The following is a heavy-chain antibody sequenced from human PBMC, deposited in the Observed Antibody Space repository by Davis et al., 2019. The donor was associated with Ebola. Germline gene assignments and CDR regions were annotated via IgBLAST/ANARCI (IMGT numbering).Heavy chain of an antibody. CDR1: GFTFSSYA. Sequence: GESLKISCAASGFTFSSYAMHWVRQAPGKGLEWVAVISYDGSNKYYADSVKGRFTISRDNSKNTLYLQMNSLRAEDTAVYYCARASIVVVVAATPIGYWGQGTLVTVSS. CDR2: ISYDGSNK. V-gene: IGHV3-30-3*01. CDR3: ARASIVVVVAATPIGY. J-gene: IGHJ4*02. D-gene: IGHD2-15*01.